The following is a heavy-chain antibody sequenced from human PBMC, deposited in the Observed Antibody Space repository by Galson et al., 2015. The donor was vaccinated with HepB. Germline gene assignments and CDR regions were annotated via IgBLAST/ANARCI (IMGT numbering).Heavy chain of an antibody. J-gene: IGHJ4*02. CDR1: GFTFSDYY. V-gene: IGHV3-11*06. CDR3: AGSGWYGGFDY. D-gene: IGHD6-19*01. CDR2: ISSSSSYT. Sequence: SLRLSCAASGFTFSDYYMSWIRQAPGKGLEWVSYISSSSSYTNYADSVKGRFTISRDNAKNSLYLQMNSLRAEDTAVYYCAGSGWYGGFDYWGQGTLVTVSS.